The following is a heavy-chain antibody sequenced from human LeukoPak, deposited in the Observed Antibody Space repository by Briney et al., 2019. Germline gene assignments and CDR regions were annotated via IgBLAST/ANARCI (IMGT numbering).Heavy chain of an antibody. CDR1: GFTFSTYG. Sequence: PGGSLRLSCAASGFTFSTYGMHWVRQAPGKGLEWVAFIRYDGSNKYYADSVKGRFTISRDNSKNTLFLQMNSLRTEDTAVYYCANYGRGYSTYWGQGTLVTVSS. CDR3: ANYGRGYSTY. CDR2: IRYDGSNK. V-gene: IGHV3-30*02. J-gene: IGHJ4*02. D-gene: IGHD5-12*01.